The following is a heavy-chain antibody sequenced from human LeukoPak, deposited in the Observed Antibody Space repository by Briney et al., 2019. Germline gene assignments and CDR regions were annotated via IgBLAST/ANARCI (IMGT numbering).Heavy chain of an antibody. CDR1: GGSFSGYY. CDR3: ARGRSQLGYCSSTSCLSPPYFDY. D-gene: IGHD2-2*01. CDR2: IDHSGST. J-gene: IGHJ4*02. V-gene: IGHV4-34*01. Sequence: SETLSLTCAVYGGSFSGYYWSWIRQPPGKGLEWIGEIDHSGSTNYNPSLKSRVTISVDTSKNQFSLKLSSVTAADTAVYYCARGRSQLGYCSSTSCLSPPYFDYWGQGTLVTVSS.